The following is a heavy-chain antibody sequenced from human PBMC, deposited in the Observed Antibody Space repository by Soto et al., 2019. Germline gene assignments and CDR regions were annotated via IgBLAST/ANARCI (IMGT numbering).Heavy chain of an antibody. V-gene: IGHV4-59*01. D-gene: IGHD3-10*01. J-gene: IGHJ5*02. CDR3: AREYYVSGSFRFXP. CDR1: GGSISSYY. CDR2: IYYSGST. Sequence: SETLSLTCTVSGGSISSYYWSRIRQPPGKGLEWIGYIYYSGSTNYNPSLKSRVTISVDTSKNQFSLKLSSVTAADTAVYYCAREYYVSGSFRFXPWGQGTLVTVSS.